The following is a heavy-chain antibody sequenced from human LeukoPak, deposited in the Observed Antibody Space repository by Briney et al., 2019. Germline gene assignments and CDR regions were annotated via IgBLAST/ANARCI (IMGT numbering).Heavy chain of an antibody. Sequence: GGSLRLSCAASGFTFSNFAMHWVRQAPGMGLEWVSFIRYDGSNKYYADSVKGRFTISRDNSKNTLYLQMNSLRAEDTAVYYCAKTTIVGVTVDAFDIWGQGTMLTVSS. CDR1: GFTFSNFA. V-gene: IGHV3-30*02. CDR3: AKTTIVGVTVDAFDI. J-gene: IGHJ3*02. CDR2: IRYDGSNK. D-gene: IGHD1-26*01.